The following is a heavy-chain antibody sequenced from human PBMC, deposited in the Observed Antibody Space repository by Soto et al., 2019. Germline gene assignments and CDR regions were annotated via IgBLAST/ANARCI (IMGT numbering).Heavy chain of an antibody. V-gene: IGHV4-31*03. CDR3: AREGGSGYDPGEGHYYYYGMDV. CDR2: IYYSGST. D-gene: IGHD5-12*01. CDR1: GGSISSGGYY. Sequence: QVQLQESGPGLVKPSQTLSLTCTVSGGSISSGGYYWSWIRQHPGKGLEWIGYIYYSGSTYYNPSLKSRVTISADTSKNQFSLKLSSVTAADTAVYYCAREGGSGYDPGEGHYYYYGMDVWGQGTTVTVSS. J-gene: IGHJ6*02.